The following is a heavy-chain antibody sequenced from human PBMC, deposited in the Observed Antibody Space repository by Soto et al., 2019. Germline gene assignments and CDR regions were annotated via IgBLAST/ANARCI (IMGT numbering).Heavy chain of an antibody. CDR1: GYTFTSYA. CDR2: INAGNGNT. CDR3: ARVNEGPIWFGELAFDI. J-gene: IGHJ3*02. D-gene: IGHD3-10*01. V-gene: IGHV1-3*01. Sequence: ASVKVSCKASGYTFTSYAMHWVRQAPGQRLEWMGWINAGNGNTKYSQKFQGRVTITRDTSASTAYMELSSLRSEDTAVYYCARVNEGPIWFGELAFDIWGQGTMVTVSS.